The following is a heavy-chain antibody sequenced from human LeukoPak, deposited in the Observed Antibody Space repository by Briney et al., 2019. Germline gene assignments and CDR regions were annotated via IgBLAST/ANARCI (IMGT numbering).Heavy chain of an antibody. CDR3: ARYADYYYYYMDV. J-gene: IGHJ6*03. CDR1: GGSISSYY. V-gene: IGHV4-59*01. CDR2: IYHSGST. Sequence: PSETLSLTCTVSGGSISSYYWSWIRQPPGKGLEWIGYIYHSGSTNYNPSLKSRVTISVDTSKNQFSLKLSSVTAADTAVYYCARYADYYYYYMDVWGKGTTVTVSS.